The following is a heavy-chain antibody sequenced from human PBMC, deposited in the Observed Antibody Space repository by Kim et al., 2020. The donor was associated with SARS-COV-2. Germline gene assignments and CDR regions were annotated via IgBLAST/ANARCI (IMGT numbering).Heavy chain of an antibody. D-gene: IGHD3-9*01. Sequence: SETLSLTCTVSGGSISSSSYYWGWTRQPPGKGLEWIGSIYYSGSTYYNPSLKSRVTISVDTSKNQFSLKLSSVTAADTAVYYCARQDDILTGYQIGYFDYWGQGTLVTVSS. CDR1: GGSISSSSYY. CDR2: IYYSGST. V-gene: IGHV4-39*01. CDR3: ARQDDILTGYQIGYFDY. J-gene: IGHJ4*02.